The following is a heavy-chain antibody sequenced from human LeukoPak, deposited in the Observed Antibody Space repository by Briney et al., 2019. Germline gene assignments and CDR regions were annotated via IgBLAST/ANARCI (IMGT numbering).Heavy chain of an antibody. J-gene: IGHJ4*02. CDR3: ARVGAKGVLRYFDWLSTGYYFDY. D-gene: IGHD3-9*01. V-gene: IGHV4-30-4*08. CDR1: GGSIGSGDYY. Sequence: SQTLSLTCTVSGGSIGSGDYYWSWIRQPPGKGLEWIGYIYYSGSTYYNPSLKSRVTISVDTSKNQFSLKLSSVTAADTAVYYCARVGAKGVLRYFDWLSTGYYFDYWGQGTLVTVSS. CDR2: IYYSGST.